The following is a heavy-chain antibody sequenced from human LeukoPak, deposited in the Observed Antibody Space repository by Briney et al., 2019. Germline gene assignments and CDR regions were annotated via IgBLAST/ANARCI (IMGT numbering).Heavy chain of an antibody. D-gene: IGHD6-19*01. CDR1: GGSFSGYY. V-gene: IGHV4-34*01. Sequence: KPSETLSLTCAVYGGSFSGYYWSWIRQPPGKGLEWIGEINHSGSTNYNPSLKSRVTISVDTSKNQFSLKLSSVTAADTAVYYCARHPYSSGWYQVPAYFDYWGQGTLVTVSS. J-gene: IGHJ4*02. CDR3: ARHPYSSGWYQVPAYFDY. CDR2: INHSGST.